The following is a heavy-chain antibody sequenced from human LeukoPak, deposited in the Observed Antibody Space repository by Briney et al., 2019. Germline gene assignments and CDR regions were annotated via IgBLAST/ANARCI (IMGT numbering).Heavy chain of an antibody. D-gene: IGHD2-2*01. J-gene: IGHJ4*02. CDR2: IKQDGSEK. Sequence: PGGSLRLSCAASGFTFSSYWMSWVRQAPGKGLEWVANIKQDGSEKYYVDSVKGRFAISRDNAKNSLYLQMNSLRGEDTAVYYRAREGSVVVPAAISYWGQGTLVTVSS. V-gene: IGHV3-7*01. CDR3: AREGSVVVPAAISY. CDR1: GFTFSSYW.